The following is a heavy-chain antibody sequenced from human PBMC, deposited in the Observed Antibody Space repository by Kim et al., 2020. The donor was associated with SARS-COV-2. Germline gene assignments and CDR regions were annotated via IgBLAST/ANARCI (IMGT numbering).Heavy chain of an antibody. CDR3: ARGEYSSGWYGAKYYFDY. Sequence: SETLSLICAVYGGSFSGYYWSWIRQPPGKGLEWIGEINHSGSTNYNPSLKSRVTISVDTSKNQFSLKLSPVTAADTAVYYCARGEYSSGWYGAKYYFDYWGQGTLVTVSS. CDR1: GGSFSGYY. V-gene: IGHV4-34*01. D-gene: IGHD6-19*01. CDR2: INHSGST. J-gene: IGHJ4*02.